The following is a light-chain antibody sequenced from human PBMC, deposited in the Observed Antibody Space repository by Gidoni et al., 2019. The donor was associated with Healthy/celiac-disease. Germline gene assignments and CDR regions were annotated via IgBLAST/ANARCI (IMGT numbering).Light chain of an antibody. CDR3: QQGYSTPPT. J-gene: IGKJ2*01. CDR2: AAS. CDR1: QSISSY. Sequence: DIQMTQSPSSLSASVGDRVTITCRASQSISSYLNWYQQKPGNAPKLLIYAASSLQSGVPSRFSGSGSGTDFTLTISSLQPEDFATYYCQQGYSTPPTFGQGTKLEIK. V-gene: IGKV1-39*01.